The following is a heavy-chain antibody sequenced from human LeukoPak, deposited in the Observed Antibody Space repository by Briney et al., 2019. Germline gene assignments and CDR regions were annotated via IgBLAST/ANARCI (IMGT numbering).Heavy chain of an antibody. J-gene: IGHJ4*02. CDR3: AREGYYGDYIDY. Sequence: GGSLRLSCAASGFTFSSYNMNWVRQAPGKGLEWVSSISSSSSYIYYADSVKGRFTISRDNAKNSLYLQMNSLRAEDTAVYYCAREGYYGDYIDYWGQGTLVTVSS. V-gene: IGHV3-21*01. D-gene: IGHD4-17*01. CDR1: GFTFSSYN. CDR2: ISSSSSYI.